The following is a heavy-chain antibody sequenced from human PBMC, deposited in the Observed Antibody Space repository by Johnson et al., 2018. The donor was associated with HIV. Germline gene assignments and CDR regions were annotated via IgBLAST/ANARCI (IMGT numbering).Heavy chain of an antibody. J-gene: IGHJ3*02. CDR3: ARDRPSGSYYVDAFDI. V-gene: IGHV3-30-3*01. CDR1: GCTVSNNY. CDR2: ISYGGSNK. Sequence: QVQLVESGGGVVQPGGSLRVSCAASGCTVSNNYMSRVRQAPGKGLEWVAVISYGGSNKYYADPVKGRFTISRDNSKNTLYLQMNSLRAEDTAVYYCARDRPSGSYYVDAFDIWGQGTMVTVSS. D-gene: IGHD1-26*01.